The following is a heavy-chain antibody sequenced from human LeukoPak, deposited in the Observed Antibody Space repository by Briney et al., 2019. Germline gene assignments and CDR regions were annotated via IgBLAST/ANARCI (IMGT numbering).Heavy chain of an antibody. CDR1: GGSFSGYY. CDR2: INHSGST. Sequence: SETLSLTYAVYGGSFSGYYGRWIRQPPGKGLEWIGEINHSGSTNYNPSLKSRVTISVDTSKNQFSLKLSSVTAADTAVYYCARHAAFAEYQSHLTHFDYWGQGTLVTVSS. CDR3: ARHAAFAEYQSHLTHFDY. D-gene: IGHD2-2*01. J-gene: IGHJ4*02. V-gene: IGHV4-34*01.